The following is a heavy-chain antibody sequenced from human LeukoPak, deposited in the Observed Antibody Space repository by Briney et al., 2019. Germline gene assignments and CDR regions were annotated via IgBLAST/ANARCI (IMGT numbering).Heavy chain of an antibody. J-gene: IGHJ3*02. CDR3: ARDGVGTAFDM. V-gene: IGHV3-30*01. D-gene: IGHD3-10*01. CDR2: ISYDGSNS. CDR1: GFRFSSYP. Sequence: GRSLRLSCAASGFRFSSYPMPWVRQAPGKGLEWVSDISYDGSNSNCADSVKGRFTISRDNPENTLFLQMNSLRAEDTAVYYCARDGVGTAFDMWGQGTMVTVSP.